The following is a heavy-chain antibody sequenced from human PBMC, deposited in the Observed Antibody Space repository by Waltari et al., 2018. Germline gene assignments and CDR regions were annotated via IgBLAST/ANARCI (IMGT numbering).Heavy chain of an antibody. J-gene: IGHJ4*02. CDR3: ARKAGSCSGDACWALDY. V-gene: IGHV1-69*01. CDR1: GATFTANA. D-gene: IGHD2-15*01. Sequence: QVQLVQSGAEVKKPGSPVKVSCKVSGATFTANAASWVRQAPGQGLEWMGGVIPVLGAPKYSPKFQDRVTITADASSTTAYLELSNLRSEDTAKYYCARKAGSCSGDACWALDYWGQGTLVTVSS. CDR2: VIPVLGAP.